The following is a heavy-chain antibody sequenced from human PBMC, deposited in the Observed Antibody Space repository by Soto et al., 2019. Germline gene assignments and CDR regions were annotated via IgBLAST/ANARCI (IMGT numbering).Heavy chain of an antibody. D-gene: IGHD5-12*01. CDR1: GFTFSSYA. CDR3: AKDGSNGYNYDY. CDR2: ISGSGGST. Sequence: GSLRLSCAASGFTFSSYAMSWVRQAPGKGLEWVSAISGSGGSTYYADSVKGRFTISRDNSKNTLYLQMNSLRAEDTAVYYCAKDGSNGYNYDYWGQGTLVTVSS. V-gene: IGHV3-23*01. J-gene: IGHJ4*02.